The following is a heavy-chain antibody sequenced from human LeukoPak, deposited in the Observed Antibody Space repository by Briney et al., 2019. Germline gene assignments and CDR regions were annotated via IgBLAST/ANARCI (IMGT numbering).Heavy chain of an antibody. D-gene: IGHD6-13*01. V-gene: IGHV4-39*07. Sequence: SETLSLTCTVSGGSISSYYWSWIRQPPGKGLEWIGSIYYSGSTYYNPSLKSRVTISVDTSKNQFSLKLSSVTAADTAVYYCAKTAAHYYYYMDVWGKGTTVTVSS. CDR3: AKTAAHYYYYMDV. CDR2: IYYSGST. CDR1: GGSISSYY. J-gene: IGHJ6*03.